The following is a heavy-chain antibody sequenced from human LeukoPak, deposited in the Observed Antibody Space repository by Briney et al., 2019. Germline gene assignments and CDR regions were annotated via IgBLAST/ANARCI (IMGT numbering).Heavy chain of an antibody. D-gene: IGHD3-10*01. CDR3: AKDLITMVRGVRDAFDI. V-gene: IGHV3-23*01. Sequence: PGGSLRLSCAASGFTFSSYAMSWVRQAQGKGLEWVSAISGSGGSTYYADSVKGRFTISRDNSKNTLYLQMNSLRAEDTAVYYCAKDLITMVRGVRDAFDIWGQGTMVTVSS. CDR1: GFTFSSYA. CDR2: ISGSGGST. J-gene: IGHJ3*02.